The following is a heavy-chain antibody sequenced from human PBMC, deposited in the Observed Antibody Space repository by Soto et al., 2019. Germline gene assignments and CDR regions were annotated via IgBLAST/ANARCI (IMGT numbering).Heavy chain of an antibody. V-gene: IGHV3-23*01. J-gene: IGHJ4*02. D-gene: IGHD4-17*01. CDR3: AKESVYGDFDY. CDR1: GFTFNNNA. Sequence: EVQLLESRGGLVQPGGSVRLSCAASGFTFNNNAMSWVRQAPGKGLEWVSAISGGGYTYYTDSVRGRFTISRDNSKDTLYLQMNSLTADDTAVYYCAKESVYGDFDYWGQGALVTVSS. CDR2: ISGGGYT.